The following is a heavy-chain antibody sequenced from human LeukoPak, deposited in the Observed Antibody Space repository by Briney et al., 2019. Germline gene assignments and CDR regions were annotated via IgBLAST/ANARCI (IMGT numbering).Heavy chain of an antibody. CDR1: GGSVSGYY. J-gene: IGHJ6*03. CDR2: INHSGST. CDR3: ARGIRVAGKSFYYYYYYMDV. Sequence: SETLSLTCAVYGGSVSGYYWSWIRQPPGKGLEWIGEINHSGSTNYNPSLKSRVTISVDTSKNQFSLKLSSVTAADTAVYYCARGIRVAGKSFYYYYYYMDVWGKGTTVTVSS. D-gene: IGHD6-19*01. V-gene: IGHV4-34*01.